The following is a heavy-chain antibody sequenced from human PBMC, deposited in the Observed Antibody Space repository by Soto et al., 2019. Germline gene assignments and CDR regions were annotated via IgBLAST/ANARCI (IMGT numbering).Heavy chain of an antibody. J-gene: IGHJ5*02. CDR1: GGSFSGYY. CDR3: ARGFTYRDFWSGYRQGNWFDP. Sequence: QVQLQQWGAGLLKPSETLSLTCAVYGGSFSGYYWSWIRQPPGKGLEWIGEINHSGSTNYNPSLKSRVTISVDTSKNQFSLKLSSVTAADTAVYYCARGFTYRDFWSGYRQGNWFDPWGQGTLVTVSS. V-gene: IGHV4-34*01. D-gene: IGHD3-3*01. CDR2: INHSGST.